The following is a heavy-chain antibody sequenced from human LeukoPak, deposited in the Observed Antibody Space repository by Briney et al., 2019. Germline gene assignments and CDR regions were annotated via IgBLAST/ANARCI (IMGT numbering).Heavy chain of an antibody. CDR2: ISAYNGNT. J-gene: IGHJ6*03. CDR1: GYTFTSYG. CDR3: ARDPVMGQLVKPGGYYYYYMDV. V-gene: IGHV1-18*01. D-gene: IGHD6-6*01. Sequence: ASVKVSCKASGYTFTSYGISWVRQAPGQGLEWMGWISAYNGNTNYAQKLQGRVTMTTDTSTRTAYMEMRSLRSDDTAVYYCARDPVMGQLVKPGGYYYYYMDVWGKGTTVTVSS.